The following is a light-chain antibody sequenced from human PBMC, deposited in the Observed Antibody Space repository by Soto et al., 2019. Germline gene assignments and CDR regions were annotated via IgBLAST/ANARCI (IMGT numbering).Light chain of an antibody. J-gene: IGLJ2*01. CDR1: SSNIGNNA. V-gene: IGLV1-36*01. Sequence: QSVLTQPPSVSEAPRQRVTISCSGSSSNIGNNAVNWYQQLPGKAPTLLIYYDDLLASGVSDRFSGSKSGTSASLAISGLQSEDEAEYYCATWDDGLNGPVFGGGTKVTVL. CDR2: YDD. CDR3: ATWDDGLNGPV.